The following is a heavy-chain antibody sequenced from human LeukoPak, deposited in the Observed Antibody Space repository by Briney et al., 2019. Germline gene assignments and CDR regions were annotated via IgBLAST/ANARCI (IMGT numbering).Heavy chain of an antibody. Sequence: GGSLRLSCAASGFTFIRNGMHWVRQAPGKGLEWVAFLRYGGSNKYYADSVMGRFAISRDNSKDTLYLQMNSLRTEDTAVYYCARDDPHYDILTGYYPIDYWGQGTLVTVSS. CDR1: GFTFIRNG. D-gene: IGHD3-9*01. V-gene: IGHV3-30*02. CDR3: ARDDPHYDILTGYYPIDY. CDR2: LRYGGSNK. J-gene: IGHJ4*02.